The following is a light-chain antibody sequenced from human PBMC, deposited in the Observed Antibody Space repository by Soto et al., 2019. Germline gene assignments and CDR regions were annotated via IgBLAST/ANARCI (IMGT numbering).Light chain of an antibody. J-gene: IGLJ1*01. CDR2: EVS. CDR1: SSDVGGYKY. CDR3: CSYAGRYTYV. V-gene: IGLV2-14*01. Sequence: QSALTQPASVSGSPGQSITISCTGTSSDVGGYKYVSWYHQYPGKAPKLMIYEVSNRPSGVSDRFSGSKSGNTASLTITGLQAEDEADYYCCSYAGRYTYVFGTGTKLTVL.